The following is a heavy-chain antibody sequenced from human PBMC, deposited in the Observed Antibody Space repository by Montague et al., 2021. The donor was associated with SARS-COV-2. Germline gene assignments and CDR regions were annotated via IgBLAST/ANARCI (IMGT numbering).Heavy chain of an antibody. D-gene: IGHD3-10*01. CDR2: INQSGST. V-gene: IGHV4-34*01. CDR1: GGSISGFQ. Sequence: SETLSLTCALSGGSISGFQWSWIRQSPGKGLEWIGDINQSGSTNYNVSLKSRLTMSLDTSKNQISLKLSSVTAADTAVYYCATSIARCYSVDLDYWGQGTLVTVSS. CDR3: ATSIARCYSVDLDY. J-gene: IGHJ4*02.